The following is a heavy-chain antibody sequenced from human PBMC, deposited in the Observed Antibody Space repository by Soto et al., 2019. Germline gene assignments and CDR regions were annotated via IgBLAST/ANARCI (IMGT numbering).Heavy chain of an antibody. Sequence: EVQLVESGGGLVKPGGSLRLSCAASGFTFSNAWMSWVRQAPGKGLEWVGRIKSKTDGGTTDYAAPVKGRFTISRDDSNNTLYLQMNSLKSEDTAVYYCTTDSKSLELGRSFDYWGQGTLVTVSS. CDR3: TTDSKSLELGRSFDY. J-gene: IGHJ4*02. CDR2: IKSKTDGGTT. V-gene: IGHV3-15*01. CDR1: GFTFSNAW. D-gene: IGHD1-7*01.